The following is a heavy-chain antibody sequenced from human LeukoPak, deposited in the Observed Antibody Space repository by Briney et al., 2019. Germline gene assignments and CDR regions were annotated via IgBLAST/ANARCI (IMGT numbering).Heavy chain of an antibody. J-gene: IGHJ6*02. CDR2: IYYNGNT. V-gene: IGHV4-59*01. CDR1: DVSINSYY. Sequence: SETLSLTCSVSDVSINSYYWNWIRRPPGKGLEWIGYIYYNGNTNYSPSLKSRVTMSVDTSKNPFSLKVSSVTAADTAVYYCARGRSNYYGMDVWGQGTTVTVSS. D-gene: IGHD1-26*01. CDR3: ARGRSNYYGMDV.